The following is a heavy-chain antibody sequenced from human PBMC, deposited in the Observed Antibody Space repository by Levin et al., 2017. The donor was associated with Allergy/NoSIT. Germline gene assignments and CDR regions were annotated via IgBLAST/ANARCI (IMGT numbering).Heavy chain of an antibody. CDR1: GFTFTNYA. CDR2: ISESGTSI. J-gene: IGHJ4*02. Sequence: QTGESLKISCAASGFTFTNYAMSWVRRAPGKGLEWVSHISESGTSIDYADPVKGRFTISRDNSKNKVYLQMNSLRAEDTAVYYCAKLGSMGGTGYYLDQWGLGTLVTVSS. CDR3: AKLGSMGGTGYYLDQ. D-gene: IGHD3-22*01. V-gene: IGHV3-23*01.